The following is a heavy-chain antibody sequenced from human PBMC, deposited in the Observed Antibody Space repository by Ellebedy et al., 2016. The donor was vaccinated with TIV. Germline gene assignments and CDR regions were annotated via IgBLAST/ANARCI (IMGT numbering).Heavy chain of an antibody. CDR2: IRFDGNNA. D-gene: IGHD3-10*01. Sequence: GGSLRLSCAASGFTFSNAWMSWVRQAPGKGLEWVAFIRFDGNNAYYADSAKGRFTISRDNSKNTLYLQIKSLRAEDTAVYYCAKDRGNYGGAPYNGMDIWGQGTTVTVSS. V-gene: IGHV3-30*02. CDR3: AKDRGNYGGAPYNGMDI. J-gene: IGHJ6*02. CDR1: GFTFSNAW.